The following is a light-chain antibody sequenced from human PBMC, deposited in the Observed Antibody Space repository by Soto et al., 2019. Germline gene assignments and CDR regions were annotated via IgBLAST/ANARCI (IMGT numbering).Light chain of an antibody. V-gene: IGLV2-14*03. CDR1: TDDIGAYNY. J-gene: IGLJ3*02. CDR3: SSYTTVNTVVV. Sequence: QSVLTQPASVSGSPGQSITFSCTGTTDDIGAYNYVSWYQHHPGKAPKLLIYDVTDRPSGVSDRFSGSKSGTTASLTISGLQAEDKADYFCSSYTTVNTVVVFGGGTKLTVL. CDR2: DVT.